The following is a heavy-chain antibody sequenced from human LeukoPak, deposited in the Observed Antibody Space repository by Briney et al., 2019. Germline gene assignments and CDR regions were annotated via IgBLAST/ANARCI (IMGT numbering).Heavy chain of an antibody. CDR2: ITGTSWPK. CDR1: GFSINSYS. J-gene: IGHJ4*02. Sequence: GGSLRLSCTASGFSINSYSMTWVRQAPGKGLEWISYITGTSWPKMYGDSVRGRFTTSRDNAKNSVYLQMSSLRAEDTAVYYCTRDGTETGFDFDYWGQGVLVTVSS. V-gene: IGHV3-21*05. CDR3: TRDGTETGFDFDY. D-gene: IGHD5-12*01.